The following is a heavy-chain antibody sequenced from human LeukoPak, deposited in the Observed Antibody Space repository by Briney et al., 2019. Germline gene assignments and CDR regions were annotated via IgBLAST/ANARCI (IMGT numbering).Heavy chain of an antibody. CDR2: TYSTGSA. D-gene: IGHD5-24*01. J-gene: IGHJ3*02. CDR1: GSSVGTYS. CDR3: ARHRAEMATITDDAFDI. Sequence: SESLSLTCTVYGSSVGTYSWSWVRQPAGKGLEWVGYTYSTGSAHYNPSLNSRITMSLDTSKIQLSLRLSSVTAADTAVFYCARHRAEMATITDDAFDIWGQGTMVTVSS. V-gene: IGHV4-59*08.